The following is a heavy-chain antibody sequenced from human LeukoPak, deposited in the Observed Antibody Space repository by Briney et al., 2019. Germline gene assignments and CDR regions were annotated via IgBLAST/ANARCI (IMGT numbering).Heavy chain of an antibody. V-gene: IGHV4-59*08. CDR2: IYYRGST. CDR3: ARLHYSYGMDV. Sequence: SETLSLACTVSGDSISSYYWSWIWQPPGKGLEWIGYIYYRGSTNYNPSLKSRVTISEDTSKNHFSLNLSSVTAADTAVYYCARLHYSYGMDVWGQGTTVTVSS. J-gene: IGHJ6*02. CDR1: GDSISSYY.